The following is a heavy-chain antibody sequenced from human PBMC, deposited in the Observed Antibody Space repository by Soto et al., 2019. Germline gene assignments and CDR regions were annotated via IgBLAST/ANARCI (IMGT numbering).Heavy chain of an antibody. D-gene: IGHD3-3*01. CDR1: GYTFTGYY. Sequence: ASVKVSCKASGYTFTGYYMHWVRQAPGQGLEGMGWINPNSGGTNYAQKFQGWVTMTRDTSISTAYMELSRLRSDDTAVYYCARDKGYDFWSGYYRSNYGMDVWGQGTTVTVSS. CDR2: INPNSGGT. J-gene: IGHJ6*02. CDR3: ARDKGYDFWSGYYRSNYGMDV. V-gene: IGHV1-2*04.